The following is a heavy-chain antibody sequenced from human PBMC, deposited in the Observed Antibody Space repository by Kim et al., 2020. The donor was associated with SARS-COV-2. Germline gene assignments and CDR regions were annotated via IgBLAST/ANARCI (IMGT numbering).Heavy chain of an antibody. V-gene: IGHV3-74*01. CDR1: GFTFSSYW. J-gene: IGHJ6*02. Sequence: GGSLRLSCAASGFTFSSYWMHWVCQAPGKGLVWVSRINSDGSSTSYADSVKGRFTISRDNAKNTLYLQMNSLRAEDTAVYYCARETYYDFWSGYSQFYYYYYGMDVWGQGTTVTVSS. CDR2: INSDGSST. CDR3: ARETYYDFWSGYSQFYYYYYGMDV. D-gene: IGHD3-3*01.